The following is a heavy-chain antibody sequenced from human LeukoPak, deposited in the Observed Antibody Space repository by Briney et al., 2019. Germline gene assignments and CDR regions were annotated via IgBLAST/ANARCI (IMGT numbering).Heavy chain of an antibody. CDR1: GFTFSSYA. CDR2: VRGSDAGT. Sequence: GGSLRLSCAASGFTFSSYAMNWVRQAPGKGLEWVSAVRGSDAGTSYADSVKGRFTISRDNSKNTLYLQMNSLRAEDTAVYYCAKDRWTTVVRDLDCWGQGTLVTVSS. D-gene: IGHD4-23*01. CDR3: AKDRWTTVVRDLDC. V-gene: IGHV3-23*01. J-gene: IGHJ4*02.